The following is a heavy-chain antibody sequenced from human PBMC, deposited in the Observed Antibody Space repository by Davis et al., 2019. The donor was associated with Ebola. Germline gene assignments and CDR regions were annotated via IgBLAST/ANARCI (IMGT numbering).Heavy chain of an antibody. V-gene: IGHV3-7*01. Sequence: GESLKISCAASGFTVSSNYMSWVRQAPGKGLEWVANLNQDGGQKYYVDSVKGRFTISRDNAKNSLYLQMDSLRAEDTAMYYCGRDVSGSYDYWGQGTLVTVSS. J-gene: IGHJ4*02. CDR3: GRDVSGSYDY. D-gene: IGHD1-26*01. CDR2: LNQDGGQK. CDR1: GFTVSSNY.